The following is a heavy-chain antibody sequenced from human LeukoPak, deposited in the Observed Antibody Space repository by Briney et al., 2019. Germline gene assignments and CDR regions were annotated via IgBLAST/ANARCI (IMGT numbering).Heavy chain of an antibody. CDR2: FEPEDGET. V-gene: IGHV1-24*01. Sequence: ASVKVSCKVSGYTLTELSMHWVRQAPGKGLEWMGGFEPEDGETIYAQKFQGRVTMTEGTSTDTAYMELSSLRSEDTAVYYCATAFGYYDSSGYYLPFDYWGQGTLVTVSS. CDR3: ATAFGYYDSSGYYLPFDY. J-gene: IGHJ4*02. D-gene: IGHD3-22*01. CDR1: GYTLTELS.